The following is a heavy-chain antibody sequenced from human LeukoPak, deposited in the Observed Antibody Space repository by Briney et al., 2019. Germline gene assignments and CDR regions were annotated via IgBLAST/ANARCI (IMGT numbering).Heavy chain of an antibody. CDR2: IKQDGSEK. CDR1: GFTFSSYW. CDR3: ARRRPYSNASQYYYYYMDV. D-gene: IGHD4-11*01. V-gene: IGHV3-7*01. J-gene: IGHJ6*03. Sequence: GGSLRLSCAASGFTFSSYWMSRVRQAPGKGLEWVANIKQDGSEKYYVDSVKGRFTISRDNAKNSLYLQIDSLRAEDTAVYYCARRRPYSNASQYYYYYMDVWGKGTTVTVSS.